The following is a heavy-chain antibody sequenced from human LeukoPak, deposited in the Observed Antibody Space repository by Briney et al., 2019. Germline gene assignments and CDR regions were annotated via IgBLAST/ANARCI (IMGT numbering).Heavy chain of an antibody. CDR3: ARDQVPAAIWDWFDP. CDR2: ISGSGGST. D-gene: IGHD2-2*01. Sequence: PGGSLRLSCAASGFTFSSYAMSRVRQAPGKGLEWVSAISGSGGSTYYADSVKGRFTISRDNSKNTLYLQMNSLRAEDTAVYYCARDQVPAAIWDWFDPWGQGTLVTVSS. CDR1: GFTFSSYA. J-gene: IGHJ5*02. V-gene: IGHV3-23*01.